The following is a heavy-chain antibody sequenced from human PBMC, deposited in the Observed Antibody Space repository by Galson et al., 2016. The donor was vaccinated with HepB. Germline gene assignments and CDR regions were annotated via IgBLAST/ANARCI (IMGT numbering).Heavy chain of an antibody. Sequence: SLRLSCAASGFSFSDSSMHWVRQASGKGLEWVGRIRSNADNYATAYAASVKGRFIISRDDSKNTAYLQMNSLKTEDTAVYYCTRPGGYYEFWDYWGRGILVTVSS. CDR2: IRSNADNYAT. CDR3: TRPGGYYEFWDY. D-gene: IGHD3-3*01. V-gene: IGHV3-73*01. CDR1: GFSFSDSS. J-gene: IGHJ4*02.